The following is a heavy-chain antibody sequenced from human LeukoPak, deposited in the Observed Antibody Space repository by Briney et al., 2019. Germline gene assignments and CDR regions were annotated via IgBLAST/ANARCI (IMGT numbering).Heavy chain of an antibody. Sequence: ASVKVSRKASGYTFTTYGISWVRQAPGQGFEWMGWINTYNGNTNYAHKFRGRVTMTTDTSTRTVYMEVRSLRSDDTAVYYCARDPADHGDLREDAHYNALDVWGQGTTVTVSS. J-gene: IGHJ6*02. CDR2: INTYNGNT. V-gene: IGHV1-18*04. CDR3: ARDPADHGDLREDAHYNALDV. D-gene: IGHD4-17*01. CDR1: GYTFTTYG.